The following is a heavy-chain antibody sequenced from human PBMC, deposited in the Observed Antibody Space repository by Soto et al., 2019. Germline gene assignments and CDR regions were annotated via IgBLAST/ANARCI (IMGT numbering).Heavy chain of an antibody. J-gene: IGHJ6*02. V-gene: IGHV2-26*01. CDR2: ISSSDEK. CDR3: ARVLYYGMDV. Sequence: QVTLKESGPVLVKPTETLTLTCTFSGFSFSNPRMSVSWIRQPPGKALEWLAHISSSDEKSYSTSLKSRLTIXQDTSKSQVVLTMTNMDPMDTATYYCARVLYYGMDVWGQGTTVTVSS. CDR1: GFSFSNPRMS.